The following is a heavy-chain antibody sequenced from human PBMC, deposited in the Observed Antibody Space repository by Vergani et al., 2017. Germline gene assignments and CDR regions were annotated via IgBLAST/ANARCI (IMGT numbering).Heavy chain of an antibody. V-gene: IGHV4-38-2*01. Sequence: QVQLQESGPGLVKPSETLSLTCAVSGYSISSGYYWGWIRQPPGKGLEWIGSIYHSGSTYYHPSLKSRVTISVDTSKNQFSLKLSSVTAADTAVYYCARHKINWNAFGYWGQGTLVTVSS. CDR1: GYSISSGYY. J-gene: IGHJ4*02. CDR3: ARHKINWNAFGY. D-gene: IGHD1-1*01. CDR2: IYHSGST.